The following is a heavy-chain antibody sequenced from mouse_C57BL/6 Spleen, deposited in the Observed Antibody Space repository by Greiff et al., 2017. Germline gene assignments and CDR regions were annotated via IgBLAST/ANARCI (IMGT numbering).Heavy chain of an antibody. D-gene: IGHD3-1*01. CDR3: ARKAKGTAQARFDY. J-gene: IGHJ2*01. CDR2: IDPSDSYT. V-gene: IGHV1-50*01. CDR1: GYTFTSYW. Sequence: QVQLQQPGAELVKPGASVKLSCKASGYTFTSYWMQWVKQRPGQGLEWIGEIDPSDSYTNSNQKFKGKATLTVDTSSSTAYMQLSSLTSEDSAVYYCARKAKGTAQARFDYWGQGTTLTVSS.